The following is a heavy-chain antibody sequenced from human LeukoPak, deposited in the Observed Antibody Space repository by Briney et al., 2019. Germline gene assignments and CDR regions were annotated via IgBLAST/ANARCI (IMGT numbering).Heavy chain of an antibody. V-gene: IGHV4-34*01. CDR3: ARYDSSGRYFDY. D-gene: IGHD3-22*01. CDR1: GGSFSGYY. Sequence: PSETLSLTCAVYGGSFSGYYWSWLRQPPGKGLEWIGEINHSGSTNYNPSLKSRVTISVDTSKNQFSLKLSSVTAADTAVYHCARYDSSGRYFDYWGQGTLVTVSS. J-gene: IGHJ4*02. CDR2: INHSGST.